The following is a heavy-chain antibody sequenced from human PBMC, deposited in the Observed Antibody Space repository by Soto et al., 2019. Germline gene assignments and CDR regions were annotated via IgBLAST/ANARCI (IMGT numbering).Heavy chain of an antibody. D-gene: IGHD2-15*01. CDR2: IIPILGIA. CDR1: GGTFSSYT. V-gene: IGHV1-69*02. CDR3: ASATGYCSGGSCYSLGY. J-gene: IGHJ4*02. Sequence: QVQLVQSGAEVKKPGSSVKVSCKASGGTFSSYTISWVRQAPGRGLEWMGRIIPILGIANYAQKFQGRVTITADKSTSTAYMELSSLRSEDTAVYYCASATGYCSGGSCYSLGYWGQGTLVTVSS.